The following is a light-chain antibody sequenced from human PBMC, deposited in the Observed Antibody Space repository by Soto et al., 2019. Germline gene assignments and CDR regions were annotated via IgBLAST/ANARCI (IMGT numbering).Light chain of an antibody. CDR2: GAS. J-gene: IGKJ1*01. CDR1: QSVSID. Sequence: EIVMAQSPATLSVSPGERATLSCRASQSVSIDLAWYQQTPGQAPRLLIYGASTRATGIPVRFSGSASGTDFTLTINNLQREDFADYFCQQTYSNLWTFGQGTKVDIK. CDR3: QQTYSNLWT. V-gene: IGKV3-15*01.